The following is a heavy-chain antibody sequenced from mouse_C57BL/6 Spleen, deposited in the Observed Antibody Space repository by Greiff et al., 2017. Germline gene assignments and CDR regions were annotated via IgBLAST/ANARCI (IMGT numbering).Heavy chain of an antibody. CDR2: ISSGSSTI. CDR1: GFTFSDYG. V-gene: IGHV5-17*01. CDR3: ATMVTTYYYAMDY. J-gene: IGHJ4*01. D-gene: IGHD2-2*01. Sequence: EVQVVESGGGLVKPGGSLKLSCAASGFTFSDYGMHWVRQAPEKGLEWVAYISSGSSTIYYADTVKGRFTISRDNAKNTLFLQMTSLRSEDTAMYYCATMVTTYYYAMDYWGQGTSVTVSS.